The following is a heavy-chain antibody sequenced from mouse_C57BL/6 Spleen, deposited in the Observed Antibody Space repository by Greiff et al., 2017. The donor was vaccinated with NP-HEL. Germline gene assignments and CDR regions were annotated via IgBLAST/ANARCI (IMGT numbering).Heavy chain of an antibody. CDR3: ARRYYGSSLDY. D-gene: IGHD1-1*01. CDR2: ISSGSSTI. V-gene: IGHV5-17*01. Sequence: EVQVVESGGGLVKPGGSLKLSCAASGFTFSDYGMHWVCQAPEKGLEWVAYISSGSSTIYYADTVKGRFTISRDNAKNTLFLQMTSLRSEDTAMYYCARRYYGSSLDYWGQGTTLTVSS. CDR1: GFTFSDYG. J-gene: IGHJ2*01.